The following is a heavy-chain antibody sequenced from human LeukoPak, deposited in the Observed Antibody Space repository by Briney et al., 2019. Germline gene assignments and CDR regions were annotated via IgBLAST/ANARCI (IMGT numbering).Heavy chain of an antibody. CDR2: IGSSSSTI. J-gene: IGHJ4*02. D-gene: IGHD5-12*01. V-gene: IGHV3-48*01. Sequence: GGSLRLSCAASGFTFSTYSMNWVRQAPGKGLEWVSYIGSSSSTIYYADSVKGRFTISRDNAKNSLYLQMNSLRAEDTAVYYCARDSKGAKWPPLIDYWGQGTLVTVSS. CDR3: ARDSKGAKWPPLIDY. CDR1: GFTFSTYS.